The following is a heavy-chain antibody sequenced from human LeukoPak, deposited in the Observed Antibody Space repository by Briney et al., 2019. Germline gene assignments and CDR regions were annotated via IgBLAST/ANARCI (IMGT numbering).Heavy chain of an antibody. CDR3: ARLPSDYSSGLL. CDR2: IYYSGST. J-gene: IGHJ4*02. CDR1: GGSISSYY. Sequence: PSETLSLTCTVSGGSISSYYWSWIRQPPGKGLEWIGYIYYSGSTNYNPSLKSRVTISVDTSKNQFSLKLGSVTAADTAVYYCARLPSDYSSGLLWGQGTLVTVSS. D-gene: IGHD6-19*01. V-gene: IGHV4-59*08.